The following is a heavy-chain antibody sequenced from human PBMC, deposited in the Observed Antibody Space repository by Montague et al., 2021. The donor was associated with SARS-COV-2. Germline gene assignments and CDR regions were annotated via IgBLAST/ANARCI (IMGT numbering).Heavy chain of an antibody. J-gene: IGHJ3*01. Sequence: SLRLSCAASGFTVSSHYMSWVRQAPGKGLEWVSVIYSDVSTYYADSVKGRFTISRDNSKNTLYLQMNSLRAEDTAVYYCARVVTYAFDVWGQGTMVTVSS. V-gene: IGHV3-66*01. CDR2: IYSDVST. CDR1: GFTVSSHY. D-gene: IGHD4-11*01. CDR3: ARVVTYAFDV.